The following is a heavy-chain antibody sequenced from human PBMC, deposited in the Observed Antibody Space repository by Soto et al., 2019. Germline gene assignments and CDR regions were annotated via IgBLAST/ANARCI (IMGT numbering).Heavy chain of an antibody. CDR3: ASEGGSGSYYPPYYYYYGMDV. J-gene: IGHJ6*02. D-gene: IGHD3-10*01. CDR1: GFTVSSNY. CDR2: IYSGGST. Sequence: GGSLRLSCAASGFTVSSNYRSWVRQAPGKGLEWVSVIYSGGSTYYADSVKGRFTISRDNSKNTLYLQMNSLRAEDTAVYYCASEGGSGSYYPPYYYYYGMDVWGQGTTVTVSS. V-gene: IGHV3-53*01.